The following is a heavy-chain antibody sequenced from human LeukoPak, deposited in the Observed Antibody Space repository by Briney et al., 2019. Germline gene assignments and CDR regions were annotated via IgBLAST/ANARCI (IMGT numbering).Heavy chain of an antibody. CDR2: IYTSGST. D-gene: IGHD3-3*01. V-gene: IGHV4-4*07. CDR3: ARLERDSSYYYYYMDV. CDR1: GGSISSYY. Sequence: PSETLSLTCTVSGGSISSYYWSWIRQPAGKGLEWIGRIYTSGSTNYNPSLKSRVTMSVDTSKNQFSLKLSSVTAADTAVYYCARLERDSSYYYYYMDVWGKGTTVTVSS. J-gene: IGHJ6*03.